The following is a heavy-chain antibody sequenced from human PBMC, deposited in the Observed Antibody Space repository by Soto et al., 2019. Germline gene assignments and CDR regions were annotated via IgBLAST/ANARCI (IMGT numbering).Heavy chain of an antibody. Sequence: SETLSLTCTVSGGSISSGGYYWSWIRQHPGKGLEWIGYIYYSESTYYNPSLKSRVTISVDTSKNQFSLKLSSVTAADTAVYYCARDQRTIFGDNAYGMDVWGQGTTVTVS. D-gene: IGHD3-3*01. CDR3: ARDQRTIFGDNAYGMDV. J-gene: IGHJ6*02. CDR2: IYYSEST. V-gene: IGHV4-31*03. CDR1: GGSISSGGYY.